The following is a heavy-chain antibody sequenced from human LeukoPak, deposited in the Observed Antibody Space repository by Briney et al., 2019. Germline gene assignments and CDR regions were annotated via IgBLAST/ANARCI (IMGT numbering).Heavy chain of an antibody. CDR1: GFTFSSYA. V-gene: IGHV3-30*04. J-gene: IGHJ4*02. CDR3: ASPRVGATYFDY. D-gene: IGHD1-26*01. Sequence: GGSLRLSCAASGFTFSSYAMHWVRQAPTKGLEWVAVISYDGSNKYSADSVKGRFTISRDNSKNTLYLQMNSPRPEDTAVYYCASPRVGATYFDYWGQGTLVTVSS. CDR2: ISYDGSNK.